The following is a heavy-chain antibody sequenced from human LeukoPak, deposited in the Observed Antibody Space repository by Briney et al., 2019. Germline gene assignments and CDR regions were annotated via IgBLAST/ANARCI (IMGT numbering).Heavy chain of an antibody. CDR2: IRYDGSNK. CDR1: GFTFSSYA. J-gene: IGHJ4*02. Sequence: GGSLRLSCAASGFTFSSYAIHWVRQAPGKGLEWVAFIRYDGSNKNYADSVKGRFTISRDNSKNTLYLQMNSLRAEDTAVYYCATVPTTYYDILTGRALFDYWGQGTLVTVSS. D-gene: IGHD3-9*01. CDR3: ATVPTTYYDILTGRALFDY. V-gene: IGHV3-30*02.